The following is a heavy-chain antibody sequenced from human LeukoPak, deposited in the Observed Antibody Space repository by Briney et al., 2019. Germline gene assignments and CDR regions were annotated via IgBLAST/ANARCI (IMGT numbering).Heavy chain of an antibody. CDR3: ARGGGSYGFDY. Sequence: GGSLRLSCAASGFTFSSYWMSWVRQAPGKGLEWVANIKRDGSEKYYVDSVKGRFTISRDNAKNSLYLQMNSLRAEDTAVYYCARGGGSYGFDYWGQGTLVTVSP. CDR2: IKRDGSEK. D-gene: IGHD1-26*01. J-gene: IGHJ4*02. V-gene: IGHV3-7*01. CDR1: GFTFSSYW.